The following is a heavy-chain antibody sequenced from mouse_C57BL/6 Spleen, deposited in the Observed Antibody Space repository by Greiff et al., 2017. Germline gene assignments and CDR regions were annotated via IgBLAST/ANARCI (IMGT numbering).Heavy chain of an antibody. D-gene: IGHD3-2*02. CDR1: GYAFSSSW. CDR3: GSVQLRSPLAY. J-gene: IGHJ3*01. V-gene: IGHV1-82*01. Sequence: QVQLQQSGPELVKPGASVKISCKASGYAFSSSWMNWVKQRPGKGLEWIGLIYPGDGDTNYNGKFKGKATLTADKSSSTAYMQLSSLTSEDSAFFCGGSVQLRSPLAYWGQGTLVTVSA. CDR2: IYPGDGDT.